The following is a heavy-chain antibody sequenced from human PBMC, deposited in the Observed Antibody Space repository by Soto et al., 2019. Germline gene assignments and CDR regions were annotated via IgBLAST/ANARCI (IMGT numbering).Heavy chain of an antibody. Sequence: QVQLVQSGAEVKKPGSSVKVSCKASGGTFSSYAISWVRQAPGQGLEWMGGIIPIFGTANYAQKFQGRVTITADEYTRTAYMELSNMRSEDTAVYYCARVQRGYSYNWFDPWGQGTLVTVSS. CDR2: IIPIFGTA. CDR3: ARVQRGYSYNWFDP. J-gene: IGHJ5*02. D-gene: IGHD3-22*01. CDR1: GGTFSSYA. V-gene: IGHV1-69*01.